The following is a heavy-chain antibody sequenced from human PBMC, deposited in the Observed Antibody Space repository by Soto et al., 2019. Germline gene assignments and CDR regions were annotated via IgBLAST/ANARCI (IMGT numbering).Heavy chain of an antibody. V-gene: IGHV4-4*02. Sequence: SETLSLTCAVSGGSISSSNWWSWVRQPPGKGLEWIGEIYHSGSTNYNPSLKSRVTISVDKSKNQFSLKLSSVTAADTAVYYCARARNIVVVPAAIYFDYWGQGTLVTVS. D-gene: IGHD2-2*02. CDR1: GGSISSSNW. CDR3: ARARNIVVVPAAIYFDY. CDR2: IYHSGST. J-gene: IGHJ4*02.